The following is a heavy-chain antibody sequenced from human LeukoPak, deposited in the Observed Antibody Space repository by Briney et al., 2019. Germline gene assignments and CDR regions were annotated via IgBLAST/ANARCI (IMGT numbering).Heavy chain of an antibody. CDR2: INSDGSST. J-gene: IGHJ4*02. V-gene: IGHV3-74*01. Sequence: PGGSLRLSCAASGFTFSSHWMHWVRQAPGKGLVWVSRINSDGSSTNYADSVKGRFTISRDNSKNTVYLQMNSLRAEDTAMYYCARRDDHNGRDYWGQGTLVTVSS. D-gene: IGHD5-24*01. CDR3: ARRDDHNGRDY. CDR1: GFTFSSHW.